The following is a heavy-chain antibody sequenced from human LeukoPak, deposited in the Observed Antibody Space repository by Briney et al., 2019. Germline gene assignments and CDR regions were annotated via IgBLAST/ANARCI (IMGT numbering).Heavy chain of an antibody. V-gene: IGHV4-59*01. CDR1: GGSISSYY. Sequence: SETLSLTCTVSGGSISSYYWSWIRQPPGKGLEWIGYTHYSGTNYNPSLKSRVTISADTSKNQFSLKLCSVTAADTAVYYCARGISYYDSSGIDYWGQGTLVTVSS. D-gene: IGHD3-22*01. CDR3: ARGISYYDSSGIDY. J-gene: IGHJ4*02. CDR2: THYSGT.